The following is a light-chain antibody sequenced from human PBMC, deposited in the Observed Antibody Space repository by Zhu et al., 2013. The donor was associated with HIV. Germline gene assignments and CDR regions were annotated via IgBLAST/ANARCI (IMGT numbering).Light chain of an antibody. J-gene: IGLJ2*01. V-gene: IGLV2-14*01. Sequence: QSALTQPASVSGSPGQSITISCTGTSSDVGSYNYVSWYQQHPGKAPKVIIYEVSNRPSGVSNRFSGSKSGYTASLTISGLQDDDEAVYYCNSHRSGTTLVLFGGGTTVTVL. CDR2: EVS. CDR1: SSDVGSYNY. CDR3: NSHRSGTTLVL.